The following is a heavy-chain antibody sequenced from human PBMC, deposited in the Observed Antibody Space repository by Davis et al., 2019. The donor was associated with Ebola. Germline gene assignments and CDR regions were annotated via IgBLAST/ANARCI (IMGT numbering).Heavy chain of an antibody. CDR3: ARGHNFGFEF. CDR1: GYTFTDYN. D-gene: IGHD1-1*01. CDR2: VFLKSGAT. Sequence: ASVKVSCKASGYTFTDYNIHWMRQAPGQGLEWLGRVFLKSGATNYAQKFQGRVTMTRDTSISTAYMELSSLRSDDTAVYYCARGHNFGFEFWGQGALVTVSS. J-gene: IGHJ4*02. V-gene: IGHV1-2*06.